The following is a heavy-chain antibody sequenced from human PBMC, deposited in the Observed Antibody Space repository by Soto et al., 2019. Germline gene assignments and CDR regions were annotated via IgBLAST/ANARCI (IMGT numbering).Heavy chain of an antibody. Sequence: ASETLSLTCTVSGGSISSYYWSWIRQPPGKGLEWIGYIYYSGSTNYNPSLKSRVTISVDTSKNQFSLKLSSVTAADTAVYYCAILFEFSCFFPFYFPRYYPYCMDVWGRGTTVIVSS. J-gene: IGHJ6*02. CDR1: GGSISSYY. D-gene: IGHD2-21*01. V-gene: IGHV4-59*01. CDR3: AILFEFSCFFPFYFPRYYPYCMDV. CDR2: IYYSGST.